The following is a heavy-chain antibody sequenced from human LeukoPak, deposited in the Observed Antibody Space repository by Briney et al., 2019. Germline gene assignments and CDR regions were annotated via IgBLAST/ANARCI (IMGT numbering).Heavy chain of an antibody. CDR2: INHGGGT. Sequence: PSETLSLTCAVYGGSFSDYFWNWIRQPPGKGLEWIGEINHGGGTRYNPSLKSRATISVDTSKKQFSLNLTSVTAADTAVYYCARGEDGTGDYRPTYFDSWGRGTLVTVSS. V-gene: IGHV4-34*01. CDR3: ARGEDGTGDYRPTYFDS. J-gene: IGHJ4*02. CDR1: GGSFSDYF. D-gene: IGHD4-17*01.